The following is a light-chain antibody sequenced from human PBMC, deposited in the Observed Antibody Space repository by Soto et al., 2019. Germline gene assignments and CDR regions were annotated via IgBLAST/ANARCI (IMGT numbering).Light chain of an antibody. V-gene: IGKV3-15*01. Sequence: EIAMKQSAATLSVSPGERATLSCGASQSVSSNLAWYQQKPGQAPRLLIYGASTRATGIPARFSGSVSGTEFTLPISSLQSEDFAVYYCQQYNNWPPHVTFCQGTKVDI. CDR1: QSVSSN. J-gene: IGKJ1*01. CDR2: GAS. CDR3: QQYNNWPPHVT.